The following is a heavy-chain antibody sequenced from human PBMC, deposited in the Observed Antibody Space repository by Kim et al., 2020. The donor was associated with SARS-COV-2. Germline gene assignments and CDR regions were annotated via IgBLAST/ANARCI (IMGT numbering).Heavy chain of an antibody. V-gene: IGHV1-8*01. D-gene: IGHD6-19*01. CDR3: ARAGYSSGWYPLSSLYYYGMDV. J-gene: IGHJ6*02. CDR2: MNPNSGNT. Sequence: ASVKVSCKASGYTFTSYDINWVRQATGQGLEWMGWMNPNSGNTGYAQKFQGRVTMTRNTSISTAYMELSSLRSEDTAVYYCARAGYSSGWYPLSSLYYYGMDVWGQGTTVTVSS. CDR1: GYTFTSYD.